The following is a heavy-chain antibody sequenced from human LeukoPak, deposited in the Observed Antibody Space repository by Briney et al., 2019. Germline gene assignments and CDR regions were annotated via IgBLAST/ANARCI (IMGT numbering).Heavy chain of an antibody. Sequence: GGSLRLSCAATGFTFTPYTMNWFRQPPGKGLEWVSYISRDGNTIYYADSVKGRFTISRDIAKKSLFLQMDSLRVEDTAMYYYAKGTTGTWGQGTLVTVSS. CDR3: AKGTTGT. J-gene: IGHJ5*02. CDR1: GFTFTPYT. V-gene: IGHV3-48*01. CDR2: ISRDGNTI. D-gene: IGHD2-8*02.